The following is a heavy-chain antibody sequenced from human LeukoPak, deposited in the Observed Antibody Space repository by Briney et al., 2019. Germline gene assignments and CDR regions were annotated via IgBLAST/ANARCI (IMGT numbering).Heavy chain of an antibody. CDR1: GYTFTSYY. D-gene: IGHD3-16*01. J-gene: IGHJ4*02. V-gene: IGHV1-46*01. Sequence: ASVKVSCKASGYTFTSYYMHWVRQAPGQGLEWMGIINPSGGSTSYAQKFQGRVTMTRDTSTSTVYMELSSLRSEDTAVYYCARAPPYDYVRGSYDYFDYWGQGTLVTVSS. CDR3: ARAPPYDYVRGSYDYFDY. CDR2: INPSGGST.